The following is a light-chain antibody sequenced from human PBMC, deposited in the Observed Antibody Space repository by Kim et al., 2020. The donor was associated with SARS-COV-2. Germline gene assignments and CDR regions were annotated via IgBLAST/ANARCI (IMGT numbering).Light chain of an antibody. CDR1: SSDVGAYNY. J-gene: IGLJ2*01. CDR3: SSYAGTNNLV. V-gene: IGLV2-8*01. Sequence: GQSVTISCTGTSSDVGAYNYVSCYQQHPGKAPKLMIYEVSKRPSGLPDRFSGSKSGNTASLTVSGLQTEDEADYYCSSYAGTNNLVFGGGTQLTVL. CDR2: EVS.